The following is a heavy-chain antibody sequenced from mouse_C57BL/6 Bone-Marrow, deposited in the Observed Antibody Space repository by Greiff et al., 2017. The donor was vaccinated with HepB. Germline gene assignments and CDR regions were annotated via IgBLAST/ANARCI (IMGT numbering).Heavy chain of an antibody. V-gene: IGHV1-59*01. CDR3: ARGYGNYNAMDY. Sequence: VQLQQPGAELVRPGTSVKLSCKASGYTFTSYWMHWVKQRPGQGLEWIGVIDPSDSYTNYNQKFKGKATLTVDKSSSTAYMQLSSLTSEDSAVYYCARGYGNYNAMDYWGQGTSVTVSS. D-gene: IGHD2-10*02. CDR1: GYTFTSYW. CDR2: IDPSDSYT. J-gene: IGHJ4*01.